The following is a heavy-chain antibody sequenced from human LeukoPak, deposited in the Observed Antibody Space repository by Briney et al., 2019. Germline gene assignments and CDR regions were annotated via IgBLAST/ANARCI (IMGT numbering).Heavy chain of an antibody. CDR1: GFTFSDYY. CDR3: ARDGGSSWYFDY. Sequence: GGSLRLSCAASGFTFSDYYMSWIRQAPGKGLECVSYISSSGDTTYHADSVKGRFTISRDNAKNSLYLQMGSLRAEDTAVYYCARDGGSSWYFDYWGQGTLVTVSS. J-gene: IGHJ4*02. D-gene: IGHD6-13*01. V-gene: IGHV3-11*04. CDR2: ISSSGDTT.